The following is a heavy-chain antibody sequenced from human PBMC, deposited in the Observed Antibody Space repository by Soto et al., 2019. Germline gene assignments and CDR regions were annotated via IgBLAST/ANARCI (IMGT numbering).Heavy chain of an antibody. J-gene: IGHJ4*02. Sequence: SETLSLTCAVYGGSFSGYYWSWIRQPPGKGLEWIGEINHSGSTNYNPSLKSRVTISVDTSKNQFSLKLSSVTAADTAVYYCARGPLWFGEGGPFDYWGQGTLVTVSS. CDR2: INHSGST. V-gene: IGHV4-34*01. D-gene: IGHD3-10*01. CDR3: ARGPLWFGEGGPFDY. CDR1: GGSFSGYY.